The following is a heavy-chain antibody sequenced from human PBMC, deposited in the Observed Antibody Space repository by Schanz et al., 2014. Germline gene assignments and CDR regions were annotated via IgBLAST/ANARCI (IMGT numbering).Heavy chain of an antibody. CDR3: ARGAGGGSGTYYGAYYNYYYMDV. V-gene: IGHV4-4*02. D-gene: IGHD3-10*01. Sequence: QVQLQESGPGLVKPSGNLSLTCAVSGGSISSSNWWRWVRQPPGKGLEWIGEIYHSGRTNYNPPLKSRVTISVDKSTNESSRKLSSVTAADTAVYYCARGAGGGSGTYYGAYYNYYYMDVWGKGTTVTVSS. CDR2: IYHSGRT. CDR1: GGSISSSNW. J-gene: IGHJ6*03.